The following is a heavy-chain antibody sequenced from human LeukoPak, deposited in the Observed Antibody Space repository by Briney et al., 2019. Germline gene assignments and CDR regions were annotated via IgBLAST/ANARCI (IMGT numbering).Heavy chain of an antibody. J-gene: IGHJ3*02. CDR1: GFTFSNYA. V-gene: IGHV3-33*08. CDR2: IWYDGSDE. D-gene: IGHD2-15*01. CDR3: AREADCSGGNCYRGAFDI. Sequence: QPGGSLRLSCAASGFTFSNYAMHWVRQAPGKGLEWVAVIWYDGSDEYHANSVKGRFTISRDNSKSTLYLQMNSLRAEDTAVYYCAREADCSGGNCYRGAFDIWGQGTMITVSS.